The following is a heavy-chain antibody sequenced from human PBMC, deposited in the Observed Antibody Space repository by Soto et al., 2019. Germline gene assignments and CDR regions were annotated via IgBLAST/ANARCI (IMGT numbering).Heavy chain of an antibody. Sequence: LSETLSLTCTASGASISGFYWSWIRKSAGKGLEWIGRIYATGTTDYNPSLKSRVMMSVDTSKKQFSLKLRSVTAADTAVYYCVRDGTKTLRDWFDPWGQGISVTVSS. V-gene: IGHV4-4*07. J-gene: IGHJ5*02. CDR3: VRDGTKTLRDWFDP. CDR1: GASISGFY. CDR2: IYATGTT. D-gene: IGHD1-1*01.